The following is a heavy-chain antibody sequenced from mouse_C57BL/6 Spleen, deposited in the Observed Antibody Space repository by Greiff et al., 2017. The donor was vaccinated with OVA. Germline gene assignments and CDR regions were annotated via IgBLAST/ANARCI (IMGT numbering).Heavy chain of an antibody. CDR1: GYAFTNYL. Sequence: VQLQQSGAELVRPGTSVKVSCKASGYAFTNYLIEWVKQRPGQGLEWIGVINPGSGGTNYNEKFKGKATLTADKSSSTAYMQLSSLTSEDSAVYFCARERGIWGQGTLVTVSA. CDR2: INPGSGGT. CDR3: ARERGI. V-gene: IGHV1-54*01. J-gene: IGHJ3*01.